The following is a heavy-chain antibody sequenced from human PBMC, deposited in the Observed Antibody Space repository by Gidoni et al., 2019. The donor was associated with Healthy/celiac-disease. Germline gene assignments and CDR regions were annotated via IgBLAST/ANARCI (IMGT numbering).Heavy chain of an antibody. Sequence: EVQLVESGGGLVQPGGSLRLSCAASGFTFSSYWMSWVRQAPGKGLEWVANIKQDGSEKYYVDSVKGRFTISRDNAKNSLYLQMNSLRAEDTAVYYCARDLRCSSTSCYRGDWFDPWGQGTLVTVSS. CDR2: IKQDGSEK. CDR3: ARDLRCSSTSCYRGDWFDP. CDR1: GFTFSSYW. V-gene: IGHV3-7*03. D-gene: IGHD2-2*02. J-gene: IGHJ5*02.